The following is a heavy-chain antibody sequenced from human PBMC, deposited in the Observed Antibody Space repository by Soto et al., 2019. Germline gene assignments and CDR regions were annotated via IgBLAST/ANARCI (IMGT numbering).Heavy chain of an antibody. CDR3: AEDLRGYCCCGSCYSIDNY. CDR1: GFTFSSYA. CDR2: ISGSGGST. Sequence: GGSLRLSCAASGFTFSSYAMSWVRQAPGKGLEWVSAISGSGGSTYYADSVKGRFTISRDNSKNTLYLQMNSLRAEDTAVYYCAEDLRGYCCCGSCYSIDNYWGQGTLVTVSS. V-gene: IGHV3-23*01. J-gene: IGHJ4*02. D-gene: IGHD2-15*01.